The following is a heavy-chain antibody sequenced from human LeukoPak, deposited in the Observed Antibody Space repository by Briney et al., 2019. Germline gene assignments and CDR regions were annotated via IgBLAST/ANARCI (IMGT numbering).Heavy chain of an antibody. Sequence: ASVKVSCKASGYTFTGYYLHWVRQAPGQGLEWMGWINPNSGGTNYAQKFQGRVTMTRDTSIRTAYMELSSLRSDDTAVYYCAREMSSGTYYAPFDYWGRGTLVTVSS. CDR3: AREMSSGTYYAPFDY. J-gene: IGHJ4*02. CDR1: GYTFTGYY. D-gene: IGHD1-26*01. CDR2: INPNSGGT. V-gene: IGHV1-2*02.